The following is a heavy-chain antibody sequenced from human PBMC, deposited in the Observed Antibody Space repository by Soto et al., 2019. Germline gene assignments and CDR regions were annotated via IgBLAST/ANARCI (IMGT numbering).Heavy chain of an antibody. Sequence: GGSLRLSCASSGFTFSSYDMHLVRQATGKGLEWVSAIGTAGDTYYPGSVKGRFTISRENAKNSLYLQMNSLRAEDTAVYYCARAEAVAGSLWFDPWGQGTLVTVSS. D-gene: IGHD6-19*01. J-gene: IGHJ5*02. CDR1: GFTFSSYD. CDR2: IGTAGDT. V-gene: IGHV3-13*01. CDR3: ARAEAVAGSLWFDP.